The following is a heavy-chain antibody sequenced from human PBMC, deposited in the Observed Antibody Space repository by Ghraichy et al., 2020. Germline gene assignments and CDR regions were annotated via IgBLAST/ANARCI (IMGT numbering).Heavy chain of an antibody. CDR2: IYYSGST. V-gene: IGHV4-59*08. J-gene: IGHJ5*02. CDR1: GGSISSYY. CDR3: ARHSYCGGDCYLWWFDP. D-gene: IGHD2-21*02. Sequence: SETLSLTCTVSGGSISSYYWSWIRQPPGKGLEWIGYIYYSGSTNYNPSLKSRVTISVDTSKNQFSLKLSPVTAADTAVYYCARHSYCGGDCYLWWFDPWGQGTLVTVSS.